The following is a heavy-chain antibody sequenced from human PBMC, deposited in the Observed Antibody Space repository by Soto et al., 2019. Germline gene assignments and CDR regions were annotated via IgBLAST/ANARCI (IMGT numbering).Heavy chain of an antibody. D-gene: IGHD3-10*01. CDR3: ARDRDWYFDL. CDR2: ISSSSSYI. V-gene: IGHV3-21*01. CDR1: GFTFSSYS. J-gene: IGHJ2*01. Sequence: GGSLRLSCAASGFTFSSYSMNWVRQAPGKGLEWVSSISSSSSYIYYADSVKGRFTISRDNSKDSLYLQMNSLRAEDTAVYYCARDRDWYFDLWGRGTLVTVST.